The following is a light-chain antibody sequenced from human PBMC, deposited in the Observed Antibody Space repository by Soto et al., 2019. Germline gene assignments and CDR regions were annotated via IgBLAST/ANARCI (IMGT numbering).Light chain of an antibody. CDR3: SSYTGASALGI. Sequence: QSALTQPASVSGSPGQTITISCAGTKFDIGRYDYVSWYRQHPGEAPKLIIFEVNNRPSGVSNRFSGSKSGNTASLTFFGLQVEDVALYFCSSYTGASALGIFGGGTKLTVL. V-gene: IGLV2-14*01. J-gene: IGLJ2*01. CDR1: KFDIGRYDY. CDR2: EVN.